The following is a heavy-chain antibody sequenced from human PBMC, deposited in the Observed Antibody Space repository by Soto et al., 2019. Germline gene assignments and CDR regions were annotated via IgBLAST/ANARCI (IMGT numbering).Heavy chain of an antibody. J-gene: IGHJ4*02. CDR2: ISSSSSYT. CDR3: ARDHHRYSGYEYVDY. V-gene: IGHV3-11*05. Sequence: QVQLVESGGGLVKPGGSLRLSCAASGFTFCDYYMSWIRQAPGKGLEWVSYISSSSSYTNYADSVKGRFTISRDNAKNSLYLQMNSLRAEDTAVYYCARDHHRYSGYEYVDYWGQGTLVTVSS. D-gene: IGHD5-12*01. CDR1: GFTFCDYY.